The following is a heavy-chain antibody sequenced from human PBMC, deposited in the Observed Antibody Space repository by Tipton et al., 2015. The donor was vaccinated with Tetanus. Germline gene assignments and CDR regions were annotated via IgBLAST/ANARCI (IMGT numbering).Heavy chain of an antibody. CDR3: ARSNFAYSKKGAFDY. V-gene: IGHV4-59*07. J-gene: IGHJ4*02. Sequence: TLSLTCTVSGGSISNYYWSWIRQPPGKGLEWIGYIYYSGSTNYNPSLKSRVTISVDTSKNQFSLKLSSVTAADTAAYYCARSNFAYSKKGAFDYWGQGTLVTVSS. CDR2: IYYSGST. CDR1: GGSISNYY. D-gene: IGHD2-21*01.